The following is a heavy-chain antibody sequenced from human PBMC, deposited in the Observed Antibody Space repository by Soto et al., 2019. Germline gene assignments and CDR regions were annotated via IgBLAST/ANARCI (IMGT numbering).Heavy chain of an antibody. V-gene: IGHV3-23*01. CDR1: GFTFNTYG. J-gene: IGHJ4*02. Sequence: EVQLLESGGGLVQPGGSLTLSCAASGFTFNTYGMTWVRQAPGKGLEWVSTVSGSGGGTYYADSVKGRFTISRVNSKNTMYLQMSNLRAEDTAVYFCARIGPYCGGDCYPDFDFWGLGTPVTVCS. D-gene: IGHD2-21*02. CDR3: ARIGPYCGGDCYPDFDF. CDR2: VSGSGGGT.